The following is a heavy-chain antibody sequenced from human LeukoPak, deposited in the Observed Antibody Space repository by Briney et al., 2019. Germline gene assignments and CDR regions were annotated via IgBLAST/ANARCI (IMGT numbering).Heavy chain of an antibody. V-gene: IGHV3-23*01. Sequence: PGGSLRLSCAASGFTFSSYAMNWVRQAPGKGLEWVSGVSGSGGSTNYADSVKGRFTISRDNSQNTLYLQMDSLRAEDTAVYYCTKGPETMIVPDYWGQGTLVTVSS. D-gene: IGHD3-22*01. J-gene: IGHJ4*02. CDR3: TKGPETMIVPDY. CDR2: VSGSGGST. CDR1: GFTFSSYA.